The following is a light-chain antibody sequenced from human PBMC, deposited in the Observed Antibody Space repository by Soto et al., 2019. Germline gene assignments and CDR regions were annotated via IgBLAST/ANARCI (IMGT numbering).Light chain of an antibody. Sequence: EIVLTQSPGTLSLSPGERATLSCRASQSVSCSYLAWYQQKPGQAPRLLIYGASSRATGIPDRFSGSGSGTDFTLTISRLEPEDFAVYYCQQYGSSPTTFGQGTKVEIK. V-gene: IGKV3-20*01. CDR2: GAS. CDR1: QSVSCSY. J-gene: IGKJ1*01. CDR3: QQYGSSPTT.